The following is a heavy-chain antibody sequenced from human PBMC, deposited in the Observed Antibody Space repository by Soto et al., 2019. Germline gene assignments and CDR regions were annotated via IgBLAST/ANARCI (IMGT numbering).Heavy chain of an antibody. CDR1: GFTFSSYG. CDR2: ISYDGSNK. J-gene: IGHJ4*02. CDR3: AKDQSSGWYVVGATDY. Sequence: GGSLRLSCAASGFTFSSYGMHWVRQAPGKGLEWVAVISYDGSNKYYADSVKGRFTISRDNSKNTLYLQMNSLRAEDTAVYYCAKDQSSGWYVVGATDYWGQGTLVTVSS. D-gene: IGHD6-19*01. V-gene: IGHV3-30*18.